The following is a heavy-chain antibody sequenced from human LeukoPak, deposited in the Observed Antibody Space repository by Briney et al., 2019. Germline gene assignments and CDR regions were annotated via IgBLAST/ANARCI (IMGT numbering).Heavy chain of an antibody. CDR1: GYTLTELS. CDR3: ATDQSYGSGSYYCY. D-gene: IGHD3-10*01. CDR2: FDPEDGET. V-gene: IGHV1-24*01. Sequence: ASVKVSCKVSGYTLTELSMHWVRQAPGKGLEWMGGFDPEDGETIYAQKFQGRVTMTEDTSTDTAYMELSSLRSEDTAVYYCATDQSYGSGSYYCYWGQGTLVTVSS. J-gene: IGHJ4*02.